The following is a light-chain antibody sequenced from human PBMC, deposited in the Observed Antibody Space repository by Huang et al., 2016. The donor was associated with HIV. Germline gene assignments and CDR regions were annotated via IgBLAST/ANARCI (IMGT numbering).Light chain of an antibody. CDR1: RSVGNN. V-gene: IGKV3-15*01. CDR3: QQYNDWPPWYT. J-gene: IGKJ2*01. CDR2: GAS. Sequence: IVMTQSPATLSVSPGGRVTLSCRASRSVGNNLAWYQQKVGQPPRLLIYGASTRATGIAARFRGSVSGTDFTLTISSLQSEDCAVYYCQQYNDWPPWYTFGQGTKLEIK.